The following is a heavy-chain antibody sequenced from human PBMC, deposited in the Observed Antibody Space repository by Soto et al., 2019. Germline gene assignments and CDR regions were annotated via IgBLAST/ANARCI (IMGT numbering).Heavy chain of an antibody. Sequence: QVQLQESGPGLVKPSETLSLTCTLSGDPITSGGFYWTWIRQHPAKGLGWIGYIYYSGVTYYNPSLESRATISVGTSKNQFSLYLSSVSAADTAMYYCARDLRGRRSGRFDPWGQGTLVTVSS. CDR1: GDPITSGGFY. J-gene: IGHJ5*02. CDR3: ARDLRGRRSGRFDP. CDR2: IYYSGVT. D-gene: IGHD3-10*01. V-gene: IGHV4-31*03.